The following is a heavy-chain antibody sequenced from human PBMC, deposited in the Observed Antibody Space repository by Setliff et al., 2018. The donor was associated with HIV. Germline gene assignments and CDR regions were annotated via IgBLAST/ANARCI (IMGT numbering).Heavy chain of an antibody. Sequence: GASVKVSCKASGYTFTSYYMHWVRQAPGQGLEWMGVINPGGGSTTYAQKFQGRVTMTRDTSTSTVYMELSSLRSQDTAMYYCASGWGGQDSYYYGMDVWGQGTTVTVSS. CDR1: GYTFTSYY. D-gene: IGHD6-19*01. CDR3: ASGWGGQDSYYYGMDV. CDR2: INPGGGST. J-gene: IGHJ6*02. V-gene: IGHV1-46*01.